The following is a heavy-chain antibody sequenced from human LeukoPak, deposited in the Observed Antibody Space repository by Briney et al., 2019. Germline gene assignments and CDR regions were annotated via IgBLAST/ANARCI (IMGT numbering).Heavy chain of an antibody. Sequence: SETLSLTCTVSGGSISSSPYYWGWIRQPPGKGLEWIGSIYYSGTTHYNPSLESRVTISVDTSKNQFSLKLASVTAADTAIYYCARPNIRYCSGGACSNDGSDYWGQGTLVTVSS. J-gene: IGHJ4*02. D-gene: IGHD2-15*01. CDR2: IYYSGTT. CDR1: GGSISSSPYY. V-gene: IGHV4-39*07. CDR3: ARPNIRYCSGGACSNDGSDY.